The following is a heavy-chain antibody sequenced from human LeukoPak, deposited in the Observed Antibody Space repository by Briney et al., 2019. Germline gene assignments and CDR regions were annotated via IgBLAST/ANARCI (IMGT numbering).Heavy chain of an antibody. CDR2: ISYDGSNK. D-gene: IGHD3-10*01. CDR1: GFTFSSYG. CDR3: ASLLWFGELRIYFDY. J-gene: IGHJ4*02. V-gene: IGHV3-30*03. Sequence: GGSLRLSCAASGFTFSSYGMHWVRQAPGKGLEWVAVISYDGSNKYYADSVKGRFTISRDNSKNTLYLQMNSLRAEDTAVYYCASLLWFGELRIYFDYWGQGTLVTVSS.